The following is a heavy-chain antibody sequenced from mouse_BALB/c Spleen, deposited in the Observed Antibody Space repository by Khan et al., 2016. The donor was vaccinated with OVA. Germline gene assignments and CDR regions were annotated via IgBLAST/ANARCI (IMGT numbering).Heavy chain of an antibody. CDR1: GFNIKDYY. V-gene: IGHV14-1*02. Sequence: VQLKESGAELVRPGALVKLSCKGSGFNIKDYYMQWVKQRPEQGLEWIGWIDPENGNSIYDPKFQGKASITADTSSNTAYLQLSSLTSEDTAVYYCARSILLYFDYWGQGTTRTVSS. J-gene: IGHJ2*01. CDR2: IDPENGNS. D-gene: IGHD2-3*01. CDR3: ARSILLYFDY.